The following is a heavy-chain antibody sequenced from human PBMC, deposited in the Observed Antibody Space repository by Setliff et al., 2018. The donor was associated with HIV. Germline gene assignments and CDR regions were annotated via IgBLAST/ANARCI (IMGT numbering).Heavy chain of an antibody. Sequence: GASVKVSCKASGYTFIHYYIHWVRQAPGQGLEWMGRIGPHNTAASYAQKFQGRVTMTRDTSISTAYMELSRLRSDDTAVYYCARVYDSSGYPIDYWGQGTLVTVSS. CDR1: GYTFIHYY. V-gene: IGHV1-2*06. CDR3: ARVYDSSGYPIDY. CDR2: IGPHNTAA. J-gene: IGHJ4*02. D-gene: IGHD3-22*01.